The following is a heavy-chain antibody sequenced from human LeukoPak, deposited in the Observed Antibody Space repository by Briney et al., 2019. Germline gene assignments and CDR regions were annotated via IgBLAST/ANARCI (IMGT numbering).Heavy chain of an antibody. CDR2: IYTSGST. CDR3: ARGIGYCSSTSCYEAAAWFDP. J-gene: IGHJ5*02. D-gene: IGHD2-2*01. CDR1: GGSISSGSYY. Sequence: SETLSLTGTVSGGSISSGSYYWSWIRQPAGKGLEWIGRIYTSGSTNYNPSLKSRVTISVDTSKHQFSLKLSSVTAADTAVYYCARGIGYCSSTSCYEAAAWFDPWGQGTLVTVSS. V-gene: IGHV4-61*02.